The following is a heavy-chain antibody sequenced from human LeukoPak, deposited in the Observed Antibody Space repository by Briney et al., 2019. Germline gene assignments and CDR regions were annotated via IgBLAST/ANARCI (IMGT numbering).Heavy chain of an antibody. CDR3: VKRGGGDHGLDV. CDR1: GFTFTNYG. Sequence: GTSLRLSCEASGFTFTNYGMHWVRQAPGKGPECVAVVSFDGRKTYYAGFAEGRFTVSRDDSNNMVYLQMNSLRTEDTAVYHCVKRGGGDHGLDVWGQGTTVVVS. V-gene: IGHV3-30*18. CDR2: VSFDGRKT. D-gene: IGHD2-21*02. J-gene: IGHJ6*02.